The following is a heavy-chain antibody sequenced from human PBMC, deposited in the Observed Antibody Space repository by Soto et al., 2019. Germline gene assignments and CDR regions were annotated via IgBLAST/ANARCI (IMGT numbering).Heavy chain of an antibody. J-gene: IGHJ4*02. V-gene: IGHV3-23*01. D-gene: IGHD3-3*01. CDR3: AKGPIFGVENIYDY. Sequence: DVQLLESGGDLVQPGGSLRLSCAASGFTFSSYAMSWVRQAPGKGLEWVSSMSGAGGSSYDADSVKGRFTIARDNSKNTLYLQMNNLRAEDTALYYCAKGPIFGVENIYDYWGQGTLVTVSS. CDR2: MSGAGGSS. CDR1: GFTFSSYA.